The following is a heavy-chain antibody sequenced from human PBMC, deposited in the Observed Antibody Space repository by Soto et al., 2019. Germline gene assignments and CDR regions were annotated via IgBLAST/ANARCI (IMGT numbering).Heavy chain of an antibody. CDR2: ISYDGSNK. CDR1: GFTFSSYG. Sequence: GGSLRLSCAASGFTFSSYGMHWVRQAPGKGLEWVAVISYDGSNKYYADSVKGRFTISRDNSKNTLYLQMNSLRAEDTAVYYCAKEWTYSSSSWGNFDYWGQGTLVTVSS. CDR3: AKEWTYSSSSWGNFDY. D-gene: IGHD6-6*01. J-gene: IGHJ4*02. V-gene: IGHV3-30*18.